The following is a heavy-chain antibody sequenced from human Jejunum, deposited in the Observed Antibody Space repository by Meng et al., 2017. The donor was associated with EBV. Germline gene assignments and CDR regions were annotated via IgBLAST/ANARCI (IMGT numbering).Heavy chain of an antibody. Sequence: LVQSGGEVEKPGASVKVPFKASAYTFAGYYMHWVRQAPGQGLEWMGRINPNSGGANYAQKFQGRVTMTRDTSISTAYMELSRLRSDDTAVYYCAREGLVGDLRYFDLWGRGTLVTVSS. V-gene: IGHV1-2*06. CDR3: AREGLVGDLRYFDL. D-gene: IGHD3-16*01. CDR2: INPNSGGA. J-gene: IGHJ2*01. CDR1: AYTFAGYY.